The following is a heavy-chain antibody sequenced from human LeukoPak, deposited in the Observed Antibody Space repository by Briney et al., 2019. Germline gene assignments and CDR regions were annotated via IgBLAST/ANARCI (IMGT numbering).Heavy chain of an antibody. J-gene: IGHJ3*02. V-gene: IGHV3-23*01. D-gene: IGHD7-27*01. CDR1: GFTFSSYA. CDR2: ISGSGGST. Sequence: GGSLRLSCAASGFTFSSYAMSWVRQAPGKGLEWVSAISGSGGSTYYADSVKGRCTISRDNSKNTLYLQMNSLRAEDTAVYYCAKDPLGIRMGWDAFDIWGQGTMVTASS. CDR3: AKDPLGIRMGWDAFDI.